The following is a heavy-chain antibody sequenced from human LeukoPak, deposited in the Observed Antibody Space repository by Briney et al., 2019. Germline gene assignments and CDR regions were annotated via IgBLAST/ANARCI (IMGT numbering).Heavy chain of an antibody. CDR1: GYSITDYY. CDR3: ARDYGDNDDY. V-gene: IGHV1-2*06. J-gene: IGHJ4*02. Sequence: ASVKVSCKASGYSITDYYIHWVRQAPGQGLEWMGRINPNTGDTNYAEKFKGRVTMTRDTSITTATMELSRLRSGDTAAYYCARDYGDNDDYWGQGTLVTVSS. CDR2: INPNTGDT. D-gene: IGHD4-17*01.